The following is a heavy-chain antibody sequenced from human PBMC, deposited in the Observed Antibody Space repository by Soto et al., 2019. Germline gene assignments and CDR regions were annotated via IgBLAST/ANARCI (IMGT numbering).Heavy chain of an antibody. Sequence: SVKVSCKASGCTFSSYAISWVRQAPGQRLEWMGGIIPIFGTANYAQKFQGRVTITADESTSTAYMELSSLRSEDTAVYYCARGLEVVRGVITDPFDYWGQGALVTVS. CDR1: GCTFSSYA. J-gene: IGHJ4*02. D-gene: IGHD3-10*01. V-gene: IGHV1-69*13. CDR3: ARGLEVVRGVITDPFDY. CDR2: IIPIFGTA.